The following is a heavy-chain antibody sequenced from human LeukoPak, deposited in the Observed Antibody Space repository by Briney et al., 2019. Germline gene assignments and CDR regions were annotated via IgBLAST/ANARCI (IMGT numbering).Heavy chain of an antibody. CDR1: GFTFSNYA. CDR2: ISGGGITI. D-gene: IGHD6-19*01. CDR3: PRQSYASGWNPFDY. J-gene: IGHJ4*02. V-gene: IGHV3-23*01. Sequence: GGSLRLSCAASGFTFSNYAMSWVRQAPGKGPEWVSTISGGGITIYYADSAKGRFTISRDNSKNTMFLQMNSLRADDTAVYYCPRQSYASGWNPFDYWGQGILVTVSS.